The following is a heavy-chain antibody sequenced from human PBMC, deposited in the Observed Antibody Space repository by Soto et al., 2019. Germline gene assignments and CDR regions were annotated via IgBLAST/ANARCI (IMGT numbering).Heavy chain of an antibody. CDR3: AKGGGKYYFYYFDS. CDR2: ISGTGGSP. Sequence: EVQLLESGGGLVPPGGSLRLSCAASGFDFSSYAMNWVRQAPGKGLEWVSGISGTGGSPYYADTVKGRFTISRDNSKNTVYLQMNTLRAEDTAVYDCAKGGGKYYFYYFDSWGQGTLVTVSS. CDR1: GFDFSSYA. J-gene: IGHJ4*02. V-gene: IGHV3-23*01. D-gene: IGHD1-26*01.